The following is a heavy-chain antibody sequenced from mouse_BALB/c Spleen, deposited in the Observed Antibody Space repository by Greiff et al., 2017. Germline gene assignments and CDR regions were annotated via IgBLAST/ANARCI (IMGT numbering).Heavy chain of an antibody. V-gene: IGHV5-12-2*01. Sequence: EVQGVESGGGLVQPGGSLKLSCAASGFTFSSYTMSWVRQTPEKRLEWVAYISNGGGSTYYPDTVKGRFTISRDNAKNTLYLQMSSLKSEDTAMYYCARQDGNRFAYWGQGTLVTVSA. J-gene: IGHJ3*01. D-gene: IGHD2-1*01. CDR3: ARQDGNRFAY. CDR2: ISNGGGST. CDR1: GFTFSSYT.